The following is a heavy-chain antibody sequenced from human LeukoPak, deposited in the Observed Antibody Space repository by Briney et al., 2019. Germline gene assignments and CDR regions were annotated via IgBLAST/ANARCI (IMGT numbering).Heavy chain of an antibody. J-gene: IGHJ4*02. CDR3: AKDRYYDSSGYDYYFDY. V-gene: IGHV3-66*01. D-gene: IGHD3-22*01. CDR2: IYSRGDT. CDR1: EFIVSINY. Sequence: GGSLSLSCAASEFIVSINYMTWVRQAPGEGLEWVSLIYSRGDTKYADSVKGRFTISRDNSKNTLYLQMSSLRTEDTAVYYCAKDRYYDSSGYDYYFDYWGQGTLVTVSS.